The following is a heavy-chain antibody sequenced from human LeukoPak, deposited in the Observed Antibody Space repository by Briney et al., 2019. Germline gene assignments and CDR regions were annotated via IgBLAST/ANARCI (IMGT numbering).Heavy chain of an antibody. J-gene: IGHJ5*02. CDR1: GGSISSYY. CDR3: P. D-gene: IGHD2-2*01. Sequence: TSSETLSLTCTVSGGSISSYYWSWIRQPAGKGLEWIGRIYTSGSTNYNPSLKSRVTMSVDTSKNQFSLKLSSVSGPTEVDWFDPWGQGTLVTVSS. CDR2: IYTSGST. V-gene: IGHV4-4*07.